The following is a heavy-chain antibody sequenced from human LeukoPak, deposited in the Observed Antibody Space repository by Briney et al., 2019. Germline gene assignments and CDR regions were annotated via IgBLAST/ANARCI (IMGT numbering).Heavy chain of an antibody. Sequence: SVKVSCKASGGTFSSYAISWVRQAPGQGLEWMGGIIPIFGTANYAQKFQGRVTITADESTSTAYMELSSLRCEDTAVYYCARDSTVVDYYYGMDVWGQGTTVTVSS. J-gene: IGHJ6*02. CDR2: IIPIFGTA. CDR1: GGTFSSYA. CDR3: ARDSTVVDYYYGMDV. V-gene: IGHV1-69*13. D-gene: IGHD4-23*01.